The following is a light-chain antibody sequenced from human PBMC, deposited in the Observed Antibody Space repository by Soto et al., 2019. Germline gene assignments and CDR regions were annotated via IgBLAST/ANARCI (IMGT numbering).Light chain of an antibody. Sequence: QPVLTQPPSVSGAPGQRVTISCTGSRSNIGAPYDVHWYQQLPGTAPKLLIYTNTNRPSGVPDRFSGSKSGTSASLAITGLQAEDEADYYCQSYDSSLSGSVFGGGTKLTVL. CDR2: TNT. J-gene: IGLJ2*01. V-gene: IGLV1-40*01. CDR1: RSNIGAPYD. CDR3: QSYDSSLSGSV.